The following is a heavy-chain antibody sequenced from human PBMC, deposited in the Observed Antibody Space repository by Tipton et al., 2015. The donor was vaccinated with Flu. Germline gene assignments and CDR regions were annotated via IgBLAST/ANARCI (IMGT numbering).Heavy chain of an antibody. J-gene: IGHJ4*02. Sequence: TLSLTCTVSGGSLSSYYWSWIRQPAGKGLEWIGRIYSSGGSKYNPSLRGRLTMSVDASKKEFSLKLNSVTAADTAVYYCARSPSYSGSGVYPYYFDDWGQGTLVTVSS. CDR2: IYSSGGS. CDR3: ARSPSYSGSGVYPYYFDD. CDR1: GGSLSSYY. D-gene: IGHD3-10*01. V-gene: IGHV4-4*07.